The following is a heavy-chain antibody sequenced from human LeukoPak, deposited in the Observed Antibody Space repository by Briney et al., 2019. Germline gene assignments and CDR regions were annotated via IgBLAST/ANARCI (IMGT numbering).Heavy chain of an antibody. Sequence: GGSLRLSCAASGFTFSTFAMIWVRQPPGKGLEWVSSIFPSGGEIHYADSVRGRFTISRDNARNSLYLQLNSLRVEDTAIYYCARGRHGSGSFDAFHIWGQGTMVTVSS. J-gene: IGHJ3*02. CDR2: IFPSGGEI. CDR1: GFTFSTFA. V-gene: IGHV3-21*01. CDR3: ARGRHGSGSFDAFHI. D-gene: IGHD3-10*01.